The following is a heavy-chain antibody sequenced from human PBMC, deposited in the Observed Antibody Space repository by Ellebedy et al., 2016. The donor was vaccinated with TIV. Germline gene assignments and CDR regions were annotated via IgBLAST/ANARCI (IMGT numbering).Heavy chain of an antibody. V-gene: IGHV3-7*03. CDR2: IRHDGSEM. CDR1: GFSFSIYW. CDR3: ARRYFDY. J-gene: IGHJ4*02. Sequence: GESLKISCAASGFSFSIYWMTWVRQAPGKGLEWVANIRHDGSEMYYVDSVKGRFTISRDNAKNSVYLQMNSLRAEDTAVYYCARRYFDYWGQGTLVTVSS.